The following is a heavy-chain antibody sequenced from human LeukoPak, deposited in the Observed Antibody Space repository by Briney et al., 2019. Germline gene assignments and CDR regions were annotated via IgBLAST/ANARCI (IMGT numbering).Heavy chain of an antibody. Sequence: SETLSLTCAVYGGSLSGYYWSWIRQPPGKGLEWIGEINHSGSTNYNPSLKSRVTISVDTSKNQFSLKLRSVTAADTAIYYCARYTAMVAFHAHGFDIWGQGTVVTVSS. V-gene: IGHV4-34*01. CDR2: INHSGST. CDR3: ARYTAMVAFHAHGFDI. D-gene: IGHD5-18*01. CDR1: GGSLSGYY. J-gene: IGHJ3*02.